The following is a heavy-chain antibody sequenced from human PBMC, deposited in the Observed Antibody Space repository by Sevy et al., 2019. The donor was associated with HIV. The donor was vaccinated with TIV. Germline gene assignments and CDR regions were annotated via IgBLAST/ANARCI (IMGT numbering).Heavy chain of an antibody. CDR2: VSHSGNT. Sequence: SETLSLTCTVSGDAINTYYWSWIRQPPGKGLEWIGYVSHSGNTNYNPSLKSRVSMSVDTSTNQFSLKVKSVTAADTAVYYCARLRWDLVVVPGATPGCYFDSWGQGTLVTVSS. CDR1: GDAINTYY. D-gene: IGHD2-2*02. V-gene: IGHV4-59*08. CDR3: ARLRWDLVVVPGATPGCYFDS. J-gene: IGHJ4*02.